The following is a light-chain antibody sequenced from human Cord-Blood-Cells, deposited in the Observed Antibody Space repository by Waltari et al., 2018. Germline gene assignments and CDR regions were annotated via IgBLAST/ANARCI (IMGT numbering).Light chain of an antibody. V-gene: IGKV4-1*01. CDR3: QQYYSTPIT. CDR2: WAS. Sequence: DIVMTQSPDSLAVSLGERATINCKSSQSVLYSSNNKNYLAWYQQKPGQPPRLLIYWASARASGVPDRFGGSGSETDFTLTISSLQAEDVAVYYCQQYYSTPITFGQGTRLEIK. J-gene: IGKJ5*01. CDR1: QSVLYSSNNKNY.